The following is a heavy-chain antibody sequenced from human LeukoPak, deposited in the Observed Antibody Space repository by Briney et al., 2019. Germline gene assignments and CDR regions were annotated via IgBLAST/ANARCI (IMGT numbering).Heavy chain of an antibody. CDR3: ASRWIAAAGAYYFDY. V-gene: IGHV4-34*01. J-gene: IGHJ4*02. Sequence: SETLSLTCAVYGGSFSGYYWSWIRQPPGKGLEWIGEINHSGSTNYNPSLKSRVTISVDTSKNQFSLKLSSVTAADTAVYYCASRWIAAAGAYYFDYWGQGTLVTVSS. D-gene: IGHD6-13*01. CDR1: GGSFSGYY. CDR2: INHSGST.